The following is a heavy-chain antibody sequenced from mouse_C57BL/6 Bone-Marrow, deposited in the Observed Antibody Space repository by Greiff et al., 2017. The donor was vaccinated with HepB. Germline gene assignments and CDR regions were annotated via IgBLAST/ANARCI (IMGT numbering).Heavy chain of an antibody. CDR2: IDPENGDT. V-gene: IGHV14-4*01. CDR1: GFNIKDDY. CDR3: TRLYYYGSIHYFDY. J-gene: IGHJ2*01. D-gene: IGHD1-1*01. Sequence: EVKLQESGAELVRPGASVKLSCTASGFNIKDDYMHWVKQRPEQGLEWIGWIDPENGDTEYASKFQGKATITADTSSNTAYLQLSSLTSEDTAVYYCTRLYYYGSIHYFDYWGQGTTLTVSS.